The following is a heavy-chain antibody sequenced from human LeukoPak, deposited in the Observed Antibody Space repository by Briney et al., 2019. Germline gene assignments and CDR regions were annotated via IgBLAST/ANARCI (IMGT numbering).Heavy chain of an antibody. CDR1: GGSISSYY. D-gene: IGHD2-2*02. CDR2: IYYSGST. CDR3: ARDARYCSSTSCYTSFDY. Sequence: PSETLSPTCTVSGGSISSYYWSWIRQPPGKGLEWIGNIYYSGSTNYNPSLKSRVTISVDTSKNQFSLKLSSVTAADTAVYYCARDARYCSSTSCYTSFDYWGQGTLVTVSS. V-gene: IGHV4-59*12. J-gene: IGHJ4*02.